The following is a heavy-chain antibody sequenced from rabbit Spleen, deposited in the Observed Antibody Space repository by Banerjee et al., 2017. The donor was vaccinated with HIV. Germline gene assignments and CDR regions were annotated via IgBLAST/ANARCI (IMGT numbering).Heavy chain of an antibody. J-gene: IGHJ4*01. CDR3: ARGSGPVIGYTDV. CDR1: GFSFSGNYY. Sequence: QEQLVESGGGLVQPEGSLTLTCTASGFSFSGNYYMCWVRQAPGKGLEWIGCIDTDSSGGTYYASWAKGRFTISKTSSTTVTLQMTSLTAADTATHFCARGSGPVIGYTDVWGQGTLVTVS. V-gene: IGHV1S45*01. D-gene: IGHD7-1*01. CDR2: IDTDSSGGT.